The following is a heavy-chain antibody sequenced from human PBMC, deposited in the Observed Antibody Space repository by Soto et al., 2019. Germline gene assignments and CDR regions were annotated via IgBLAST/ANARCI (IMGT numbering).Heavy chain of an antibody. J-gene: IGHJ4*02. CDR3: ARGALLPKGGDDCLVDY. CDR1: GGTFSSYA. Sequence: QVQLVQSGAEVKKPGSSVKVSCKASGGTFSSYAISWVRQAPGQGLEWMGGIIPIFGTANYAQKFQGRVTITADESTSTAYMELSSLRSEDTAVYYCARGALLPKGGDDCLVDYWGQGTLVTVSS. CDR2: IIPIFGTA. D-gene: IGHD2-21*02. V-gene: IGHV1-69*12.